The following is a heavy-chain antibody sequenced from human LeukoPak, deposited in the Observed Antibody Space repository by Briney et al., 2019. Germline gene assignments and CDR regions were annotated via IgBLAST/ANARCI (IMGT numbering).Heavy chain of an antibody. CDR2: IIPVLGSV. D-gene: IGHD1-1*01. Sequence: ASVKVSCTASGGTFTKWTLNWVRQAPGQGPEWMGRIIPVLGSVNYAQKFQGRVTITADKGTAYMELTNLRSEDMAVYYCASATSWNWFDPWGQGTLVTVSA. J-gene: IGHJ5*02. CDR3: ASATSWNWFDP. CDR1: GGTFTKWT. V-gene: IGHV1-69*08.